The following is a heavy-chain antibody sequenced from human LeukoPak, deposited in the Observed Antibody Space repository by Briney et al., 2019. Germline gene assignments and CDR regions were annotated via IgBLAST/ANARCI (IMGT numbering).Heavy chain of an antibody. CDR3: AQGITMVRGVITNLYYYYYGMDV. J-gene: IGHJ6*02. V-gene: IGHV1-69*13. CDR2: IIPIFGTA. D-gene: IGHD3-10*01. Sequence: SVKVSCKASGGTFSSYAISWVRQAPGQGLEWMGGIIPIFGTANYAQKFQGRVTITADESTSTAYMKLSSLRSEDTAVYYCAQGITMVRGVITNLYYYYYGMDVWGQGTTVTVSS. CDR1: GGTFSSYA.